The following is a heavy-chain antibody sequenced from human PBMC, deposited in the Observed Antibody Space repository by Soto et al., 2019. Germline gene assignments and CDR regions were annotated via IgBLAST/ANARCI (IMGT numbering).Heavy chain of an antibody. CDR2: IYYSGTT. V-gene: IGHV4-59*01. J-gene: IGHJ2*01. Sequence: QVQLQESGPGLVKPSETLSLTCAVSGGSINSYYWSWIRQPPGKGLEWIGYIYYSGTTNYNPSLMSWGTILLGTSKNLFSLQLSSVTAADTDVYFCARAMVRDFPYWCFDLLGRGAVVTVSS. D-gene: IGHD3-10*01. CDR1: GGSINSYY. CDR3: ARAMVRDFPYWCFDL.